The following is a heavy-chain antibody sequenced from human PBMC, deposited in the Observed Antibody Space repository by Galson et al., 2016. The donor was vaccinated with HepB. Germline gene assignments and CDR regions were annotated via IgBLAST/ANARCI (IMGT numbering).Heavy chain of an antibody. D-gene: IGHD2-21*01. J-gene: IGHJ6*02. CDR1: GFTFSLAW. CDR3: IHDWDYNYGMNV. CDR2: MKSKGGGGTT. Sequence: LRLSCAGYGFTFSLAWMNWVRQAPGKGLEWVGRMKSKGGGGTTDFAAPVKGRFSITRDDSKNTLYLHMISLTAEDTAVYYCIHDWDYNYGMNVWGQGTTVTVSS. V-gene: IGHV3-15*01.